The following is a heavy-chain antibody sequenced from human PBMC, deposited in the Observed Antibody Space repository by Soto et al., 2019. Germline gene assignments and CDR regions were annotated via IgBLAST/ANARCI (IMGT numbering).Heavy chain of an antibody. J-gene: IGHJ6*02. CDR1: GYTLNEVS. CDR2: FHPEDGKT. Sequence: ASVKVSCKVSGYTLNEVSVHWVRQAPGKGLEWMGGFHPEDGKTIYARKFQGRVTLTEDTSTDIAYMELSSLRSEDTAVYYCATPSNAHLTFYALDVWGQGTTVTVSS. CDR3: ATPSNAHLTFYALDV. D-gene: IGHD7-27*01. V-gene: IGHV1-24*01.